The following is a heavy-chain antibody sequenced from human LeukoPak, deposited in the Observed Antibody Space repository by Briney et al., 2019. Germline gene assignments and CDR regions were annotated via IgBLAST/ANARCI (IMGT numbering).Heavy chain of an antibody. V-gene: IGHV4-59*08. CDR1: GGSISNYF. CDR2: IYSSGST. D-gene: IGHD1-1*01. CDR3: VRRPTRDPKFDY. Sequence: PSETLSLTCSVSGGSISNYFWTWIRQPPGKGLEWIGYIYSSGSTYYNPSLKSRVTISVDTSKNRFSLKLSTVTAADTAVYYCVRRPTRDPKFDYWGQGTLVTVSS. J-gene: IGHJ4*02.